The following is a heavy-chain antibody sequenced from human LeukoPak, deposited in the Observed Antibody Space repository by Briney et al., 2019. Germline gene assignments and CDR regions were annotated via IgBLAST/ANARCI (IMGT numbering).Heavy chain of an antibody. Sequence: PGGSLRLSCAASGFTFSNAYMSWVRQAPGKGLEWVGRTKSKAHGGTTEYAAPVKGRFTISRDDSKNTLFLQMNSLQTEDAALYYCATYSSSYYYFVYWGQGTLVTVSS. CDR2: TKSKAHGGTT. D-gene: IGHD6-13*01. CDR1: GFTFSNAY. V-gene: IGHV3-15*01. CDR3: ATYSSSYYYFVY. J-gene: IGHJ4*02.